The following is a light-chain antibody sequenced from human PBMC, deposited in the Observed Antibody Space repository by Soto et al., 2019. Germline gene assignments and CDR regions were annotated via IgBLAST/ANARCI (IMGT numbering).Light chain of an antibody. CDR2: KAS. J-gene: IGKJ1*01. V-gene: IGKV1-5*03. CDR3: QPYNSYSRT. CDR1: QSIDSW. Sequence: DIQMTQSPSTPSASVGDRVTLTCRASQSIDSWLAWYQHKPGKAPKLLIFKASTLETGVPSRFSGSGSETEFTLTISSLQPDDSATYYCQPYNSYSRTFGQGTKVDIK.